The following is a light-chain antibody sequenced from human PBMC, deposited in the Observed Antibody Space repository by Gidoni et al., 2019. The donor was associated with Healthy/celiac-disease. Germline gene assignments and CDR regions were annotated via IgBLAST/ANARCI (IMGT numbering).Light chain of an antibody. CDR3: QQSYSTPPT. V-gene: IGKV1-39*01. Sequence: DIQMTQSPSSLSASVGDRVTITCRASQSISSYLNWYQQKPGKAPKLLIYAASSLQSGVPSRFSGSGSGTDVTLTISSLQPEEFATYYCQQSYSTPPTFXXXTKVEIK. CDR2: AAS. J-gene: IGKJ1*01. CDR1: QSISSY.